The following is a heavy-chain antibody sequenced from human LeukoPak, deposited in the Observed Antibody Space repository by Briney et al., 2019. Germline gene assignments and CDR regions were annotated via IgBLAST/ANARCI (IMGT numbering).Heavy chain of an antibody. D-gene: IGHD2-21*01. Sequence: GGSLRLSCAASGLTLSSYAVSWVRQAPGKGLEWVSGISGSTGKTYYADSVKGRFTISRDTSKNTVSLQMNSPRAEDTAIYYCAKDLESYCGTTACGRFDYWGQGTLVTVSS. V-gene: IGHV3-23*01. CDR3: AKDLESYCGTTACGRFDY. CDR2: ISGSTGKT. J-gene: IGHJ4*02. CDR1: GLTLSSYA.